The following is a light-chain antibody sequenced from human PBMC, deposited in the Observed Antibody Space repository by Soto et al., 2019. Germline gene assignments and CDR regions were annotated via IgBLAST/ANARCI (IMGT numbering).Light chain of an antibody. CDR3: QQYNNWPET. CDR1: QDIGGY. V-gene: IGKV1-9*01. CDR2: GAS. Sequence: DIQLTQSPSFLSASVGDRVTITCRASQDIGGYLAWYQQQPGKAPKLLIYGASTLQRGVPSRVSGSGSGTEFTLTISSLQSEDFAVYYCQQYNNWPETFGQGTKVDIK. J-gene: IGKJ1*01.